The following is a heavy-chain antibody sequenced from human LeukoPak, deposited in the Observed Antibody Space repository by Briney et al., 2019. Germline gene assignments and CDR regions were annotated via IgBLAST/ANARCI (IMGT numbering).Heavy chain of an antibody. CDR2: ISSSSSTI. J-gene: IGHJ4*02. CDR1: GFTFSSYN. V-gene: IGHV3-48*01. D-gene: IGHD5-18*01. Sequence: GGSLRLSCAASGFTFSSYNMNWVRQAPGKGREWVSSISSSSSTIYYADSVKGRFTISRDNARKSLSLQMSNLRAEDTAVYYCARVTGYSYGKLFDYWGQGTLITVSS. CDR3: ARVTGYSYGKLFDY.